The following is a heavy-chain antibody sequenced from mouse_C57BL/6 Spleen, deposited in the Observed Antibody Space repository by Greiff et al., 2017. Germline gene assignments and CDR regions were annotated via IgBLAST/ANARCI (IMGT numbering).Heavy chain of an antibody. J-gene: IGHJ4*01. CDR2: INYDGSST. CDR3: ARGYYYGGPIAMDY. V-gene: IGHV5-16*01. CDR1: GFTFSDYY. Sequence: EVQLVESEGGLVQPGSSMKLSCTASGFTFSDYYMAWVRQVPEKGLEWVANINYDGSSTYYLDSLKGRFINSRDNAKNILYLQMSSLKSEDTATYYCARGYYYGGPIAMDYWGRGTSVTVSS. D-gene: IGHD1-1*02.